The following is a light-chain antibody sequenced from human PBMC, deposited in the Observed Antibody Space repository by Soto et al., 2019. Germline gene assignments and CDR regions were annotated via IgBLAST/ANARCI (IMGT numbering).Light chain of an antibody. Sequence: AIRMTQSPSSLSASTGDRATITCRASQGISSYLAWYQQNPGKAPKLLIYAASTLQSGVPSRFRGSGSGTDYTLTISCMQSEDFATYYCQQYYSYPYTFGQGTKLEIK. CDR2: AAS. CDR1: QGISSY. J-gene: IGKJ2*01. V-gene: IGKV1-8*01. CDR3: QQYYSYPYT.